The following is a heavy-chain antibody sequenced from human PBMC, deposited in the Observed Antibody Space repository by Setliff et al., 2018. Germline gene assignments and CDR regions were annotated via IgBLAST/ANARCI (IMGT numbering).Heavy chain of an antibody. J-gene: IGHJ3*01. V-gene: IGHV5-51*01. Sequence: RESLTLSCKASGYIFTNYWIGWVRQMPGKGLEWMGVIYPGDSDTRYSPSFQGQVTISADKSINTAYLQWSSLKASDTAIYYCTRHEDRNKCTSSSCYRENDAFDVWGQGAMVTVSS. CDR3: TRHEDRNKCTSSSCYRENDAFDV. CDR2: IYPGDSDT. CDR1: GYIFTNYW. D-gene: IGHD2-2*01.